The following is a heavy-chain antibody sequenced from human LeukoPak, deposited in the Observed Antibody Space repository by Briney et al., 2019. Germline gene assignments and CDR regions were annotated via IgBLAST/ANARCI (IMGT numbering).Heavy chain of an antibody. J-gene: IGHJ4*02. Sequence: GASVKVSCKASGYMFTDYFMHWVRQAPGQGPEWMGWFNPKSGDKKYAQQFQGRVTMTRDTSINTAYMEMSGLTSDDTAVYYCARAQLLTALAGAFADNWGQGTLVTVSS. D-gene: IGHD6-19*01. CDR3: ARAQLLTALAGAFADN. V-gene: IGHV1-2*02. CDR1: GYMFTDYF. CDR2: FNPKSGDK.